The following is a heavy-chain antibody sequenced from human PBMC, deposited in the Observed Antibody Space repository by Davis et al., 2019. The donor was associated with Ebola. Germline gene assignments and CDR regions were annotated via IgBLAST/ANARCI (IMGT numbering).Heavy chain of an antibody. CDR1: GGSLGDYY. CDR2: INYSGST. CDR3: ASVAPAAGRFDP. D-gene: IGHD2-2*01. V-gene: IGHV4-34*01. J-gene: IGHJ5*02. Sequence: MPSETLSLTCAVYGGSLGDYYWTWIRQPPGKGLEWIGEINYSGSTYYNPSLKSRVTISVDTSKNQFSLKLSSVTAADTAVYYCASVAPAAGRFDPWGQGTLVTVSS.